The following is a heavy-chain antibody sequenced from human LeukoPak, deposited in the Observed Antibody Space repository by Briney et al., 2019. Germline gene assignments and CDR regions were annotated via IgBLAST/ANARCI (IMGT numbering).Heavy chain of an antibody. V-gene: IGHV4-39*02. CDR1: GGSISSSTYY. Sequence: SETLSLTCTVSGGSISSSTYYWGWIRQPPGKGLEWIGSIHYSGTTYYNPSLKSRITISVDTSKNDFSLKLSSVIAADTAVYYCARRYGDYVVDYWGQGTLVTVSS. D-gene: IGHD4-17*01. J-gene: IGHJ4*02. CDR2: IHYSGTT. CDR3: ARRYGDYVVDY.